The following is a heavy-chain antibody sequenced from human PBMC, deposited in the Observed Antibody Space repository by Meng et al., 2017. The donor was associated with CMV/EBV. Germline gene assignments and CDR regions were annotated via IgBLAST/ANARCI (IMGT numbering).Heavy chain of an antibody. V-gene: IGHV1-2*02. CDR3: AREDIVVVPAATYNWFDP. D-gene: IGHD2-2*01. CDR1: GYTFTGYY. J-gene: IGHJ5*02. CDR2: INPNSGGT. Sequence: ASVKVSCKASGYTFTGYYMHWVRQAPGQGLEWMGWINPNSGGTNYAQKFQGRVTMTRDTSISTAYMELSGLRSDDTAVYYCAREDIVVVPAATYNWFDPWGQGTMVTVSS.